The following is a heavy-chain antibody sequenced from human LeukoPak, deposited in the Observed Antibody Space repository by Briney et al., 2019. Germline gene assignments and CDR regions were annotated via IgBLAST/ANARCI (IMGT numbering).Heavy chain of an antibody. V-gene: IGHV3-74*01. J-gene: IGHJ4*02. D-gene: IGHD6-19*01. CDR3: ARVIAVAGNYYFDY. CDR1: GFTFSSYW. CDR2: INSDGSST. Sequence: SGGSLRLSCAASGFTFSSYWMHWVRQAPGKGLVWVSRINSDGSSTSYADSVKGRFTISRDNAKNTLCLQMNSLRAEDTAVYYCARVIAVAGNYYFDYWGQGTLVTVSS.